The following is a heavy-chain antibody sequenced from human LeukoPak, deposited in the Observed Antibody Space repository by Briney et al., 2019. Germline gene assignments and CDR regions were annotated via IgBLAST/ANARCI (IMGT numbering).Heavy chain of an antibody. D-gene: IGHD3-22*01. CDR1: GYTFTSYY. Sequence: ASVKVSCKASGYTFTSYYMHWVRQAPGQGLEWMGIINPSGGSTSYAQKFQGRVTMTRDTSTSTVYMELSSLRSDDTAVYYCALAPLYYYDSSGLDAFDIWGQGTMVTVSS. V-gene: IGHV1-46*01. CDR3: ALAPLYYYDSSGLDAFDI. J-gene: IGHJ3*02. CDR2: INPSGGST.